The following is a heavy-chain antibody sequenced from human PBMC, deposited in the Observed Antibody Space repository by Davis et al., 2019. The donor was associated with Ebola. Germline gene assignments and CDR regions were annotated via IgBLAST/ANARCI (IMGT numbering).Heavy chain of an antibody. D-gene: IGHD1-14*01. Sequence: GGSLRLSCAASGFTFTTAWMSWVRQAPGKGLEWVSTLGTSADTYYADSVKGRFTISRDNSKNTLYLQMNGLRVEDTAIYFCAKGGTIYYYYGMDVWGQGTTVTVSS. J-gene: IGHJ6*02. CDR3: AKGGTIYYYYGMDV. CDR1: GFTFTTAW. CDR2: LGTSADT. V-gene: IGHV3-23*01.